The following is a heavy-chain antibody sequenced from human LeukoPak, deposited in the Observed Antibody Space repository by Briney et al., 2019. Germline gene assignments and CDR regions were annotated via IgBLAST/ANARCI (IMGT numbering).Heavy chain of an antibody. V-gene: IGHV3-30*02. J-gene: IGHJ6*03. Sequence: PGGSLRLSCAASGFTFSSYGMHWVRQAPGKGLEWVAFIRYDGSNKYYADSVKGRFTISRDNSKNTLYLQMNSLRAEDTAVYYCAKTQGPKNYYYYYMDVWGKGTTVTISS. CDR1: GFTFSSYG. CDR3: AKTQGPKNYYYYYMDV. CDR2: IRYDGSNK.